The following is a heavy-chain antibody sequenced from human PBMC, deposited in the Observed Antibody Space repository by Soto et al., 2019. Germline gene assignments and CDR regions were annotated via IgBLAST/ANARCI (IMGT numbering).Heavy chain of an antibody. V-gene: IGHV3-21*01. CDR1: GFTFSSYS. CDR3: ARGGVVVAASTDY. D-gene: IGHD2-15*01. J-gene: IGHJ4*02. CDR2: ISSSSSYI. Sequence: EVQLVESGGGLVKPGGSLRLSCAASGFTFSSYSMNWVRQAPGKGLEWGSSISSSSSYIYYADSVKGRFTISRDNAKNSLYLQMNSLRAEDTAVYYCARGGVVVAASTDYWGQGTLVTVSS.